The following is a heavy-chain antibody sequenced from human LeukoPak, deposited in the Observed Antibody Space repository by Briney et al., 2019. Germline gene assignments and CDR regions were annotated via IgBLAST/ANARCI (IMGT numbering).Heavy chain of an antibody. J-gene: IGHJ3*02. V-gene: IGHV5-51*01. CDR1: GYSFTTYW. CDR3: ARTVYSSGWYGAFDI. Sequence: GESLKISCKASGYSFTTYWIGWVRQMSGKGLEWMGIIYPGDSDTRSSPSFQGQVTISADKSSSTAYLQWSSLKASETAIYYCARTVYSSGWYGAFDIWGQGTMVTVSS. CDR2: IYPGDSDT. D-gene: IGHD6-19*01.